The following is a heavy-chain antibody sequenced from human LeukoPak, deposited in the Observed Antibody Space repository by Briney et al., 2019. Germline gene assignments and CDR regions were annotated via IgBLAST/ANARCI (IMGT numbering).Heavy chain of an antibody. CDR3: ARIFFLDNGGGGVFKR. D-gene: IGHD3-16*01. Sequence: SQTLSLTCGVSGASVSSIGYSWSWIRQPPGRGLEWIGYIYQSGSASYNPSLQSRVTISIDKSKNQFSLNLNSVTAADTAVYYCARIFFLDNGGGGVFKRWAKGTM. V-gene: IGHV4-30-2*01. J-gene: IGHJ3*01. CDR2: IYQSGSA. CDR1: GASVSSIGYS.